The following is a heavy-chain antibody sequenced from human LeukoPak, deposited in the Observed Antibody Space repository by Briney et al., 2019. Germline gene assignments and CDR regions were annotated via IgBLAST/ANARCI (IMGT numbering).Heavy chain of an antibody. J-gene: IGHJ4*03. CDR1: GGSISSYY. V-gene: IGHV4-59*01. CDR3: ARGLKWDVPDY. Sequence: SETLSLTCTVSGGSISSYYWSWIRQPPGKGLEWIGYIYYRSTNYNPSLNSRVTISIDTSRNQWSLKLSSVTAAGTAVYYCARGLKWDVPDYWGQGTMVTVSS. CDR2: IYYRST. D-gene: IGHD1-26*01.